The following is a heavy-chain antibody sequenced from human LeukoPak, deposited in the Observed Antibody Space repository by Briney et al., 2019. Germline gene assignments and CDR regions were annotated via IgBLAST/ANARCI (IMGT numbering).Heavy chain of an antibody. V-gene: IGHV3-23*01. CDR3: AKMPIAVAGREKNYFDY. D-gene: IGHD6-19*01. CDR1: GFTFSSYA. CDR2: ISGSGGST. Sequence: GGSLRLSCAASGFTFSSYAMSWVRQAPGKGLEWVSAISGSGGSTYYADSVKGRFTISRDNSKNTLYLQMNSLRAEDTAVYYCAKMPIAVAGREKNYFDYWGQGTLVTVSS. J-gene: IGHJ4*02.